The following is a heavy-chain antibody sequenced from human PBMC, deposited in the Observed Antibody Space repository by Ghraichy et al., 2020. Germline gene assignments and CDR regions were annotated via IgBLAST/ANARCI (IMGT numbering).Heavy chain of an antibody. CDR2: IHFSGKT. Sequence: ETLSLTCNVSGGSISNFYWSWIRQPPGRGLEWLGYIHFSGKTYYNTSLKSRISMTLDTSKNHFSLNLNSVSAADTAVYFCARLPLLWGYFFDSWGHGTLVTVS. CDR3: ARLPLLWGYFFDS. V-gene: IGHV4-59*01. J-gene: IGHJ5*01. CDR1: GGSISNFY. D-gene: IGHD3-16*01.